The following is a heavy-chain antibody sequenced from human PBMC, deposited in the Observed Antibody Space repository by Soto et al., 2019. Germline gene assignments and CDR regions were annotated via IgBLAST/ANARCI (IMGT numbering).Heavy chain of an antibody. CDR2: ISWDGGIT. D-gene: IGHD3-9*01. V-gene: IGHV3-43*01. CDR3: ARDSYDILTGQKRYFDF. CDR1: GFSFEDYT. J-gene: IGHJ4*02. Sequence: GSLRLSCAASGFSFEDYTMHWVRQGPGKGPGWISLISWDGGITDYSDSVKGRFISSRDNSKNSLFLEMNSLTSEDDAMYFCARDSYDILTGQKRYFDFWGQGTLVTVSS.